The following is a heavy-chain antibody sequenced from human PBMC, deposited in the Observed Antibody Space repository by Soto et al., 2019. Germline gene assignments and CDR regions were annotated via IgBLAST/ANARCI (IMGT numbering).Heavy chain of an antibody. CDR3: ARGWVDGTNVDS. Sequence: EVQLVESGGGLIQAGGSLRLSCVASVGNYEMNWVRQAPGKGLEWLALITHDGGVTHYADSVKGRFTISRDNAKNTLYLQMNSLRDDDTSIYYCARGWVDGTNVDSWGQGARVTVSS. D-gene: IGHD5-12*01. CDR2: ITHDGGVT. J-gene: IGHJ4*02. V-gene: IGHV3-48*03. CDR1: VGNYE.